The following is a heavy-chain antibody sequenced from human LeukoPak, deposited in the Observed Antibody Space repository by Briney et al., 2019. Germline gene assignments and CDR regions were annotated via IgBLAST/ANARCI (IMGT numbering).Heavy chain of an antibody. CDR3: AKLPQGVVTANSRYFDH. D-gene: IGHD2-21*02. J-gene: IGHJ4*02. CDR2: ISGVGGGST. V-gene: IGHV3-23*01. Sequence: PGGSLRLSCAASGFTFSSYAMSWVRQAPGKGLEWVSAISGVGGGSTYYADSVMGRFTISRDNSKNILYLQMNSLRAEDTAVYYCAKLPQGVVTANSRYFDHWGQGTLATVSS. CDR1: GFTFSSYA.